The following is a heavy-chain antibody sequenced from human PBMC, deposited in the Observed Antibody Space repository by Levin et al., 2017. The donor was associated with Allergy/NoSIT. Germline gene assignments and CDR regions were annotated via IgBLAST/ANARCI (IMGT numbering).Heavy chain of an antibody. Sequence: ASVKVSCKASGYTFTSKAMIWVRQAPGQGLEWMGWINTNTGNPTYAQGFTGRCVFSLDTSVSAAYLQISSLKADDTAVYYCARAGLGYCSGGTCHGTDWGQGTLVTVSS. D-gene: IGHD2-15*01. V-gene: IGHV7-4-1*02. CDR3: ARAGLGYCSGGTCHGTD. CDR2: INTNTGNP. CDR1: GYTFTSKA. J-gene: IGHJ4*02.